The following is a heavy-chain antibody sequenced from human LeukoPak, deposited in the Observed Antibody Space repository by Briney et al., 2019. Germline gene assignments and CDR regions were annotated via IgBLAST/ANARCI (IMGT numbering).Heavy chain of an antibody. Sequence: GSSVKVSCKASRGTFSSYAISWVRQAPGQGLEWMGGIIPIFGTANYAQKFQGRVTITTDESTSTAYMELSSLRSEDTAVYYCARERGGDYDFWSGYPIAAFDIWGQGTLVTVSS. V-gene: IGHV1-69*05. J-gene: IGHJ4*02. CDR3: ARERGGDYDFWSGYPIAAFDI. CDR2: IIPIFGTA. CDR1: RGTFSSYA. D-gene: IGHD3-3*01.